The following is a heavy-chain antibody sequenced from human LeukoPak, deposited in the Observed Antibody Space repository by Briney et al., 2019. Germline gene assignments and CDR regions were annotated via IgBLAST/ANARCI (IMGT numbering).Heavy chain of an antibody. CDR1: GFVFRNYF. V-gene: IGHV3-7*03. CDR2: IKNDGSEK. J-gene: IGHJ4*02. Sequence: PGGSLRLSCAASGFVFRNYFMSWVRQAPGKGLEWVASIKNDGSEKYYVDSVRGRYTISRDNSKSTLYLQMNSLKAEDTAVYYCASNWAYDYVVQSYWGQGTLVTVSS. CDR3: ASNWAYDYVVQSY. D-gene: IGHD3-16*01.